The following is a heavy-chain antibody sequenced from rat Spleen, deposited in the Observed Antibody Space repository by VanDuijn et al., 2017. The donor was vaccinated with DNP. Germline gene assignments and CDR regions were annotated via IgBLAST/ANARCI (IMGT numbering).Heavy chain of an antibody. CDR3: ARHGTGTDFDY. CDR2: IWAGGGT. V-gene: IGHV2-30*01. D-gene: IGHD5-1*01. J-gene: IGHJ2*01. Sequence: QVQLKESGPGLVQPSQTLSLTCTASGFSLTSYEMHWVRQPPGKGLEWMGVIWAGGGTNYNSAVQSRLSISRDTSKSQVFLKMNSLQPEDTGTYYCARHGTGTDFDYWGQGVMVTVSS. CDR1: GFSLTSYE.